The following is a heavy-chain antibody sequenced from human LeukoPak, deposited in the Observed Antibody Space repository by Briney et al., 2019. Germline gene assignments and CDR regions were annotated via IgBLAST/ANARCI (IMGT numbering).Heavy chain of an antibody. D-gene: IGHD3-9*01. J-gene: IGHJ4*02. V-gene: IGHV1-46*01. CDR1: GYTFTSYY. CDR3: ARAEDILTGYYTEGYYFDY. CDR2: INPSGGST. Sequence: GASVKVSCKASGYTFTSYYMHWVRQVPGQGLEWMGIINPSGGSTSYAQKFQGRVTMTRDTSTSTVYMELSSLRSEDTAVYYCARAEDILTGYYTEGYYFDYWGQGTLVTVSS.